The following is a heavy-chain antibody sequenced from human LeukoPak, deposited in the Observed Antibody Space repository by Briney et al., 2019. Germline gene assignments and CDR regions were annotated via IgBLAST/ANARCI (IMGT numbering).Heavy chain of an antibody. CDR1: GYSISSGYY. V-gene: IGHV4-38-2*01. CDR3: ASLGNSYSYGSAYYYYYMDV. Sequence: KPSETLSLTCAVSGYSISSGYYWGWIRQPPGKGLEWIGSIYYSGSTYYNPSLRGRVTISVDTSKNQFSLKLSSVTAADTAVYYCASLGNSYSYGSAYYYYYMDVWGKGTTVTVSS. J-gene: IGHJ6*03. CDR2: IYYSGST. D-gene: IGHD5-18*01.